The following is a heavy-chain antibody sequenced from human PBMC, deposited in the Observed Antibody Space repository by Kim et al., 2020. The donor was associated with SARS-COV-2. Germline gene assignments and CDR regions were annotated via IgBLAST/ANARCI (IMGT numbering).Heavy chain of an antibody. CDR3: GRDRGVTVTY. J-gene: IGHJ4*02. Sequence: GGSLRLSCQGSGFTFGDYHINWVRQAPAKGLEWVGFVRTKAKGETTDYAASVKGRFTISRDDSKNITFLQMDSLTADDTGVYYCGRDRGVTVTYRGQGTL. V-gene: IGHV3-49*04. CDR2: VRTKAKGETT. D-gene: IGHD2-21*02. CDR1: GFTFGDYH.